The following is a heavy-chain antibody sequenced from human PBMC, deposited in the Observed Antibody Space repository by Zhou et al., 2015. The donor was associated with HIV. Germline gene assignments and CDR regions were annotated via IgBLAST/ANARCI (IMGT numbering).Heavy chain of an antibody. J-gene: IGHJ4*02. CDR3: ARVGNSGYPYYFDS. CDR2: INWNGGST. V-gene: IGHV3-20*04. Sequence: EVQLVESGGGVVRPGGSLRLSCEASGFIFDDYGMSWVRQAPGKGLEWVSGINWNGGSTAYADSVKGRITISRDNAKKSLYLQMKSLRAEDTALYYCARVGNSGYPYYFDSWGQGTLVTVSS. D-gene: IGHD3-22*01. CDR1: GFIFDDYG.